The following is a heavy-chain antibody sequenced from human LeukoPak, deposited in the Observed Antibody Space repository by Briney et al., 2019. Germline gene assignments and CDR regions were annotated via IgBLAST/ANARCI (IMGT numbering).Heavy chain of an antibody. CDR3: ARDRLPVAGTWGYYYYGMDV. D-gene: IGHD6-19*01. Sequence: GGSLRLSCAASGFTLSSYSMNWARQAPGKGLEWVSSISSSSSYIYYADSVKGRFTISRDNAKNSLYLQMNSLRAEDTAVYYCARDRLPVAGTWGYYYYGMDVWGQGTTVTVSS. CDR1: GFTLSSYS. CDR2: ISSSSSYI. J-gene: IGHJ6*02. V-gene: IGHV3-21*01.